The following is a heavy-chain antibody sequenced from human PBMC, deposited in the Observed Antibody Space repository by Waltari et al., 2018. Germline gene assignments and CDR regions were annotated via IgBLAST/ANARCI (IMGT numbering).Heavy chain of an antibody. V-gene: IGHV2-5*01. D-gene: IGHD3-9*01. Sequence: QITLKESGPTLVKPTQTLTLTCTFSGFSLSTSGVGVGWHRQTPGKALEWLALIYWKDDKRYSPSLKSRLTITKDTSKNQVVLTMTNMDPVDTATYYCAHSLRYFDWLALNWFDPWGQGTLVTVSS. CDR3: AHSLRYFDWLALNWFDP. CDR1: GFSLSTSGVG. CDR2: IYWKDDK. J-gene: IGHJ5*02.